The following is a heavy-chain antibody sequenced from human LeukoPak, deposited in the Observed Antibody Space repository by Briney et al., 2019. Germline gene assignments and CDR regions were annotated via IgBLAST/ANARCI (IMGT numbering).Heavy chain of an antibody. Sequence: PSETLSLTCTVSGGSISSSSYYWGWIRQPPGKGLEWIGNIYYSGSTYYSPSLKSRVTISVDTSKNQFSLKLSSVTAADTAVYYCARRRYSGYDLDYWGQGTLVTVSS. CDR1: GGSISSSSYY. V-gene: IGHV4-39*07. J-gene: IGHJ4*02. CDR3: ARRRYSGYDLDY. CDR2: IYYSGST. D-gene: IGHD5-12*01.